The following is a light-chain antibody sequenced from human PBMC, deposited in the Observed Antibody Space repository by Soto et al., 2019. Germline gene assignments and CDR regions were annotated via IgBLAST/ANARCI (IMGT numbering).Light chain of an antibody. CDR3: SSYTSSTTYV. J-gene: IGLJ1*01. CDR1: SSDVGGYNY. V-gene: IGLV2-14*01. Sequence: QSALTQPASVSGSPGQSIIISCTGTSSDVGGYNYVSWYQQHPSKAPKLMIYDVSNRPSGVSSRFSGSRSGNTASLTISGLQAEDEADYYCSSYTSSTTYVFGTGTKVTVL. CDR2: DVS.